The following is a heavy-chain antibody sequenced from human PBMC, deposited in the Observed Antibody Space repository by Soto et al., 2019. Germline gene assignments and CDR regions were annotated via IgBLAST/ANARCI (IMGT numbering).Heavy chain of an antibody. Sequence: PEGSLRLSCAASGFTFSSYWMSWVRQAPGKGLKWVANIKQDGSEKYYVDSVKGRFTISRDNAKNSLYLQMNSLRAEDTAVYYCARERFYDFRFINDYWGQGTLVTVSS. CDR3: ARERFYDFRFINDY. D-gene: IGHD3-3*01. J-gene: IGHJ4*02. V-gene: IGHV3-7*01. CDR1: GFTFSSYW. CDR2: IKQDGSEK.